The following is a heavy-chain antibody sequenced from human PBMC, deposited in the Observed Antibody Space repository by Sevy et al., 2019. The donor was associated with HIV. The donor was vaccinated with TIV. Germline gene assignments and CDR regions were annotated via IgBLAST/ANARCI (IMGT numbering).Heavy chain of an antibody. CDR3: VKDPYSGSYFDAFDI. CDR2: ISSNGGST. V-gene: IGHV3-64D*06. J-gene: IGHJ3*02. D-gene: IGHD1-26*01. CDR1: GFTFSSYA. Sequence: GGFLRLSCSASGFTFSSYAMHWVRQAPGKGLEYVSAISSNGGSTYYADSVKGRFTISRDNSKNTLYLQMSSLRAEDTAVYYCVKDPYSGSYFDAFDIWGQGTMVTVSS.